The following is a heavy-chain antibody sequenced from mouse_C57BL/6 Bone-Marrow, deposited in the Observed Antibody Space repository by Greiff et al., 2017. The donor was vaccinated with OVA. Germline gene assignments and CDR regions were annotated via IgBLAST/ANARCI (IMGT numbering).Heavy chain of an antibody. CDR2: IHPNSGST. CDR3: ARRDYDYDAWFAY. Sequence: QVQLQQPGAELVKPGASVKLSCKASGYTFTSYWMHWVKQRPGQGLEWIGMIHPNSGSTNYNEKFKSKATLTVDKSSSTAYMQLSSLTSEDSAVYYCARRDYDYDAWFAYWGQGTLVTVSA. CDR1: GYTFTSYW. J-gene: IGHJ3*01. V-gene: IGHV1-64*01. D-gene: IGHD2-4*01.